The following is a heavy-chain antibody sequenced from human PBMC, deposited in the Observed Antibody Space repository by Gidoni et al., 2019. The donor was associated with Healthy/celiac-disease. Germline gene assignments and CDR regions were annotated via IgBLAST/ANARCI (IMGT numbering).Heavy chain of an antibody. Sequence: SSYAMHWVRQAPGKGLEWVAVISYDGSNKYYADSVKGRFTISRDNSKNTLYLQMNSLRAEDTAVYYCAREGGIQLCRRFDPWGQGTLVTVSS. CDR2: ISYDGSNK. V-gene: IGHV3-30-3*01. J-gene: IGHJ5*02. D-gene: IGHD5-18*01. CDR1: SSYA. CDR3: AREGGIQLCRRFDP.